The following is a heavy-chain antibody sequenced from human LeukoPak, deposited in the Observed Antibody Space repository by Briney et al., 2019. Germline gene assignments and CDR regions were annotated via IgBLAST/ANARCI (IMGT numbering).Heavy chain of an antibody. V-gene: IGHV1-69*13. CDR1: GGTFSSYA. D-gene: IGHD4-23*01. CDR3: AREPLGATVVTAPFDY. J-gene: IGHJ4*02. Sequence: SVKVSCKASGGTFSSYAISWVRQAPGQGLEWMGGIIPIFGTANYAQKFRDRVTITADESTSTAYMELSSLRSEDTAVYYCAREPLGATVVTAPFDYWGQGTLVTVSS. CDR2: IIPIFGTA.